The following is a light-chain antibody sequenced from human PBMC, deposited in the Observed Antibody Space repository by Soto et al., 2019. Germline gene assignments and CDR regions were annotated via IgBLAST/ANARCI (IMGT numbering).Light chain of an antibody. CDR3: QQSYNTPRT. Sequence: DIQMTQSPSSLSASVGDTITITCRASQRVSTFLNWYQQKPGKAPKFLIYAASSLQSGVPSRFSGRGSGTEFHLSISGLQPDDFATYYCQQSYNTPRTFGQGTKGEL. CDR1: QRVSTF. V-gene: IGKV1-39*01. J-gene: IGKJ1*01. CDR2: AAS.